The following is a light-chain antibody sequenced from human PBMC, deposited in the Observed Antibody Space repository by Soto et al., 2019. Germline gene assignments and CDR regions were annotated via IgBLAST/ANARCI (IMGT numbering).Light chain of an antibody. CDR2: DAS. J-gene: IGKJ2*01. Sequence: EIVLTQSPATLSLSPGERATLSCRASQSVRSDLAWYQQKPGQAPRLLIYDASNRATGIPARFSGSGSGTDFTLTISSLEPEDFAVYYCQQRSNWPPNTFGQGTKLEIK. CDR1: QSVRSD. V-gene: IGKV3-11*01. CDR3: QQRSNWPPNT.